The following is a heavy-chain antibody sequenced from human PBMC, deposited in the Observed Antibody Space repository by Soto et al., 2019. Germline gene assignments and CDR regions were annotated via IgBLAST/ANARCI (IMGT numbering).Heavy chain of an antibody. Sequence: GESLKISCAASGFTYTRYSMNWVRQAPGKGFEWVSSISSTTNYIYYGDSMKGRFTISRDNAKNSLYLEMNSLRAEDTAVYYCARESEDLTSNFDYWGQGTLVTVSS. V-gene: IGHV3-21*06. J-gene: IGHJ4*02. CDR3: ARESEDLTSNFDY. CDR2: ISSTTNYI. CDR1: GFTYTRYS.